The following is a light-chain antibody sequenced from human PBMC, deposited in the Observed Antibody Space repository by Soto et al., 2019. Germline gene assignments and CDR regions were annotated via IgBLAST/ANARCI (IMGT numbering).Light chain of an antibody. CDR3: QQYDNSPWT. CDR1: QSIGDT. Sequence: EIVLTQSPATLSVSPGGRATLSCRASQSIGDTLAWYQQKPGQPPRILIYGASSRVTGFPARFSGSGSGTDCTLTISRLQSDDFEVYYCQQYDNSPWTFGQGTKVDIK. J-gene: IGKJ1*01. CDR2: GAS. V-gene: IGKV3-15*01.